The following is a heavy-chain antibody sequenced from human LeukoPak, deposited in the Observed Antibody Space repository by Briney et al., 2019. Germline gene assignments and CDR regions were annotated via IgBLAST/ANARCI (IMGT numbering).Heavy chain of an antibody. CDR3: ARGSAWYFVY. V-gene: IGHV4-59*01. Sequence: SETLSLTCTVSGGSISSYYWSWIRQPPGKGLEWIGYIYYSGSTNYNPSLKSRVTISVDTSKNQFSLKLSSVTTADTAVYYCARGSAWYFVYWGQGTLVTVSS. CDR2: IYYSGST. J-gene: IGHJ4*02. CDR1: GGSISSYY. D-gene: IGHD6-19*01.